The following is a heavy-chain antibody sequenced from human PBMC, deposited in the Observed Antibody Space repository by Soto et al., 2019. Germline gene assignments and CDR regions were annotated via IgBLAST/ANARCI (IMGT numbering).Heavy chain of an antibody. J-gene: IGHJ6*02. CDR1: GFTFSSYA. V-gene: IGHV3-30-3*01. Sequence: QVPLVESGGGVVQPGRSLRLSCAASGFTFSSYAMHWVRQAPGKGLEWVAVISYDGSNKYYADSVKGRFTISRDNSKNTLYLQMNSLRAEDTAVYYCAREKGDSSGYYTTYGMDVWGQGTTVTVSS. CDR3: AREKGDSSGYYTTYGMDV. D-gene: IGHD3-22*01. CDR2: ISYDGSNK.